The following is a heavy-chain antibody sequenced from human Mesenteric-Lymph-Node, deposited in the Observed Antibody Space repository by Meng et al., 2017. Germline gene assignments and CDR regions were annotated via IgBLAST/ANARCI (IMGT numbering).Heavy chain of an antibody. CDR1: GGSVSSGGYY. V-gene: IGHV4-31*03. J-gene: IGHJ4*02. D-gene: IGHD6-19*01. CDR3: ARVSSGWDYFDY. CDR2: IYYSGST. Sequence: GSGPGLLNPSQTLLLTCPVSGGSVSSGGYYWTWIRQHPGKGLEWFGHIYYSGSTFYNPSLKRRVIISIDTSKNQFSLNLRSVTAADTAVYYCARVSSGWDYFDYWGQGTLVTVSS.